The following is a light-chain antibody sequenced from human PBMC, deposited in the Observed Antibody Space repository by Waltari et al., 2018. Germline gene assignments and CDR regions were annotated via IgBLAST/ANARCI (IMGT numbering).Light chain of an antibody. CDR3: QQYYSTERLT. CDR1: QGVSNS. Sequence: DIQMTQSPSSLSASVGDRVTITCRTSQGVSNSLAWYQQKPGKAPKLLLVAASRLESGVPSRFSGFGSGTDFTLTISSLQPEDFATYYCQQYYSTERLTFGGGTKVEIK. J-gene: IGKJ4*01. CDR2: AAS. V-gene: IGKV1-NL1*01.